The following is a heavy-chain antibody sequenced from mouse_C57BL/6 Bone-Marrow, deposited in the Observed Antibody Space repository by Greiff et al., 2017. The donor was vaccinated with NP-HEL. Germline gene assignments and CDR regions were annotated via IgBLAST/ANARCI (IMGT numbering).Heavy chain of an antibody. CDR1: GFTFSSYA. J-gene: IGHJ3*01. CDR3: AREPFLR. D-gene: IGHD1-1*01. V-gene: IGHV5-4*01. CDR2: ISDGGSYT. Sequence: EVKLEESGGGLVKPGGSLKLSCAASGFTFSSYAMSWVRQTPEKRLEWVATISDGGSYTYYPDNVKGRFTISRDNAKNNLYLQMSHLKSEDTAMYYCAREPFLRWGQGTLVTVSA.